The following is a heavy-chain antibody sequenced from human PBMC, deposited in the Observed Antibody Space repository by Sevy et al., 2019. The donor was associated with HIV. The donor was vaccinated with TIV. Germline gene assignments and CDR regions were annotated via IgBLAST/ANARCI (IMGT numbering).Heavy chain of an antibody. D-gene: IGHD3-10*01. Sequence: GGSLRLSCAASGFTFSSYGMHWVRQAPGKGLEWVAVISYDGSNKYYADSVKGRFTISRENSKNTLYLQMNSLRAEDTAVYYCAKDEIPMVRGVTYYYYGMDVWGQRTTVTVSS. CDR1: GFTFSSYG. J-gene: IGHJ6*02. CDR3: AKDEIPMVRGVTYYYYGMDV. V-gene: IGHV3-30*18. CDR2: ISYDGSNK.